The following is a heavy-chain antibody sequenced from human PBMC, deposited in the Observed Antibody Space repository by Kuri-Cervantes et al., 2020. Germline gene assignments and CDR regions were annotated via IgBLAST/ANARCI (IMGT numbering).Heavy chain of an antibody. Sequence: SETLSLTCNVSGDAMNTYYWSWIRQPPGRGLEWIGYMYYRGSSTFNPSLKSRVTISVDTSKNQFSLKLSSVTAADTAVYYCARGGWSLDYWGQGTLVTVSS. CDR3: ARGGWSLDY. V-gene: IGHV4-59*13. CDR2: MYYRGSS. CDR1: GDAMNTYY. J-gene: IGHJ4*02. D-gene: IGHD2-15*01.